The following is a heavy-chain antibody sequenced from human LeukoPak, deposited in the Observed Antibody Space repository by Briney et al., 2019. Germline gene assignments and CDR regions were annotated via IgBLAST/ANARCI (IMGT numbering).Heavy chain of an antibody. CDR1: GGSISSSSYY. D-gene: IGHD6-19*01. CDR3: ASGQWLVPLLYFQH. Sequence: SETLSLTCTVSGGSISSSSYYWGWIRQPPGKGLEWIGSIYYSGSTNYNPSLKSRVTISVDTSKNQFSLKLSSVTAADTAVYYCASGQWLVPLLYFQHWGQGTLVTVSS. J-gene: IGHJ1*01. CDR2: IYYSGST. V-gene: IGHV4-39*07.